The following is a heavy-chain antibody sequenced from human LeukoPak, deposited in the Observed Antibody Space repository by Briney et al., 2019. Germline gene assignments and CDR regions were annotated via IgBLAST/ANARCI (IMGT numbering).Heavy chain of an antibody. Sequence: SETLSCTGAGDGGSFSGYYWSWIRHPPGKGLEGIGEINDSGSTNYNPSLKSRVTISVDTSKNQFSLKLSSVTAADTAVYYCARRWIQLWYTTRGYFDYWGQGTLVTVSS. D-gene: IGHD5-18*01. J-gene: IGHJ4*02. V-gene: IGHV4-34*01. CDR3: ARRWIQLWYTTRGYFDY. CDR1: GGSFSGYY. CDR2: INDSGST.